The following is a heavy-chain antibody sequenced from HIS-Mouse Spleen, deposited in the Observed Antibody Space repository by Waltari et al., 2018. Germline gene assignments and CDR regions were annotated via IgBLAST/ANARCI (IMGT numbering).Heavy chain of an antibody. CDR3: AREIPYSSSWYDWYFDL. CDR1: GGSISSSSYY. Sequence: QLQLQESGPGLVKPSETLSLTCTVSGGSISSSSYYWGWIRQPPGKGLEWIGSIYYSGSTYYTPSIKSRVTISVDTSKTQFSLKLSSVTAADTAVYYCAREIPYSSSWYDWYFDLWGRGTLVTVSS. V-gene: IGHV4-39*07. CDR2: IYYSGST. D-gene: IGHD6-13*01. J-gene: IGHJ2*01.